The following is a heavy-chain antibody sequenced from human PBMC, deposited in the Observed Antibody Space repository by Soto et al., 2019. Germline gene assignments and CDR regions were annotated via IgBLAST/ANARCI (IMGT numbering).Heavy chain of an antibody. D-gene: IGHD1-26*01. CDR2: IYPGDSDT. CDR1: GYSFTSYW. Sequence: GESLKISCKGSGYSFTSYWIGWVRQMPGKGLEWMGIIYPGDSDTRYSPSFQGQVTISADKSISTAYLQWSSLKASDTAIYYCARHWATTSRDYYSGMDVWGQGTTVTVS. CDR3: ARHWATTSRDYYSGMDV. J-gene: IGHJ6*02. V-gene: IGHV5-51*01.